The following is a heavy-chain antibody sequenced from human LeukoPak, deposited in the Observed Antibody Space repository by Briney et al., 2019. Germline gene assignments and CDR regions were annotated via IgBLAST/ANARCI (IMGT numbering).Heavy chain of an antibody. Sequence: SETLSLTCTVSGGSFSSGSYYWSWIRQPPGKGLEWIGYIYYSGSTYYNPSLKSRVTISVDTTKNQFSLKLSSVTAADTAVYYCARDFSLYGYGMDVWGQGTTVTVSS. CDR2: IYYSGST. J-gene: IGHJ6*02. CDR3: ARDFSLYGYGMDV. D-gene: IGHD2-8*01. V-gene: IGHV4-61*01. CDR1: GGSFSSGSYY.